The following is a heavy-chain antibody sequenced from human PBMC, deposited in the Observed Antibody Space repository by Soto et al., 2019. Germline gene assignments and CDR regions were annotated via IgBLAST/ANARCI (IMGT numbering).Heavy chain of an antibody. V-gene: IGHV1-69*10. D-gene: IGHD3-16*01. CDR2: ITPFLETP. CDR3: AREVVTETTLGYFDY. CDR1: GGTLSSDA. J-gene: IGHJ4*02. Sequence: SVKVSCKASGGTLSSDAVSWVRQAPGQGLEWMGGITPFLETPNYAQKFQGRITIIADTSTSTVYMELRSLRSEDTAVYYCAREVVTETTLGYFDYRGQGTLVTVSS.